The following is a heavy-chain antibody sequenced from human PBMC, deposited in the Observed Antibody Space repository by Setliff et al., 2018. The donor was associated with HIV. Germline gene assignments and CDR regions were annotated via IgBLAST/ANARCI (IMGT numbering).Heavy chain of an antibody. D-gene: IGHD2-21*01. CDR2: IYYSGST. V-gene: IGHV4-39*01. Sequence: PSETLSLTCTVSGGSISSSSYYWGWIRQPPGKGLEWLGTIYYSGSTYYNPSLKSRVTLSVDTSKNQFSLKLGSVTAADTAVYYCARHDSRGPRSAFDLWGRGTMVTVSS. CDR1: GGSISSSSYY. J-gene: IGHJ3*01. CDR3: ARHDSRGPRSAFDL.